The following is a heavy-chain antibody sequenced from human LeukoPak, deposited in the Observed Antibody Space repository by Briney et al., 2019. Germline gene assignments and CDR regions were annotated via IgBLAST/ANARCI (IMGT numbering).Heavy chain of an antibody. Sequence: SETLSLTCAVYGGSFSGYYWSWMRQPPGKGLEWIGEINHSGSTNYNPSLKSRVTISVDTSKNQFSLKLSSVTAADTAVYYCARFSEQQLVGWFDPWGQGTLVTVSS. V-gene: IGHV4-34*01. J-gene: IGHJ5*02. CDR1: GGSFSGYY. CDR2: INHSGST. D-gene: IGHD6-13*01. CDR3: ARFSEQQLVGWFDP.